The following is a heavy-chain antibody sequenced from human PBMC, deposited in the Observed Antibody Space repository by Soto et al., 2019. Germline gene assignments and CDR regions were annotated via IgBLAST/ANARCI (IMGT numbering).Heavy chain of an antibody. CDR1: GGSFGGYY. Sequence: WETLSLSCAVSGGSFGGYYWSWIRQPPGKGLEWIGEINHSGSTNYNPSLKSRVTISVDTSKNQFSLKLSSVTAADTAVYYCARTRLRYFDWLLYYGMDVWGQGTTVT. CDR2: INHSGST. V-gene: IGHV4-34*01. D-gene: IGHD3-9*01. J-gene: IGHJ6*02. CDR3: ARTRLRYFDWLLYYGMDV.